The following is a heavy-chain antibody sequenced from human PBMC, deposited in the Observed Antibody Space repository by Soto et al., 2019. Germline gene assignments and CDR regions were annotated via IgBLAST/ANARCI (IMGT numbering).Heavy chain of an antibody. D-gene: IGHD6-19*01. V-gene: IGHV3-30*18. CDR3: AKVRSGGAVAGDFDY. CDR2: ISYDGSNK. Sequence: QVPLVESGGGVVQPGRSLRLSCAASGFTFSSYGMHWVRQAPGKGLEWVAVISYDGSNKYYADSVKGRFTISRDNSKNTLYLQMNSLRAEDTAVYYCAKVRSGGAVAGDFDYWGQGTLVTVSS. J-gene: IGHJ4*02. CDR1: GFTFSSYG.